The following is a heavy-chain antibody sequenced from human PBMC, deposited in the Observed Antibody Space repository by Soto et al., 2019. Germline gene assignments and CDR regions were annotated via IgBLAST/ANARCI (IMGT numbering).Heavy chain of an antibody. CDR2: ITSSGSYV. J-gene: IGHJ6*02. CDR1: GFTFSRNT. CDR3: VKDEGIEAMDV. D-gene: IGHD3-3*02. Sequence: GGSLRLSCVTSGFTFSRNTMNWVRQAPGKGLECVASITSSGSYVYYADSVKGRFSASRDNAKNSLSLQMDSLRPDDTAIYFCVKDEGIEAMDVWGQGTTVTVSS. V-gene: IGHV3-21*01.